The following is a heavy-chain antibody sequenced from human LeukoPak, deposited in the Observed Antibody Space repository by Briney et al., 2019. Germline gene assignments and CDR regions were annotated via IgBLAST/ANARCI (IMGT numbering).Heavy chain of an antibody. D-gene: IGHD3-10*01. V-gene: IGHV4-30-4*01. CDR3: ARDNPVREFGEFYGMDV. CDR2: IYYSGST. J-gene: IGHJ6*02. Sequence: SETLSLTCTVSGGSISSGDYYWSWIRQPPGKGLEWIGYIYYSGSTYYNPSLKSRVTISVDTSKNQFSLKLSSVTAGDTAVYYCARDNPVREFGEFYGMDVWGQGTTVTVSS. CDR1: GGSISSGDYY.